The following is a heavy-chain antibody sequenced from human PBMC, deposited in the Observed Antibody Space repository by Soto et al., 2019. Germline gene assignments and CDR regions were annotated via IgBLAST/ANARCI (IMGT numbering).Heavy chain of an antibody. J-gene: IGHJ2*01. CDR1: GFTFSSYG. V-gene: IGHV3-30*18. CDR2: ISYDGSNK. D-gene: IGHD3-16*02. Sequence: QVQLVESGGGVVQPGRSLRLSCAASGFTFSSYGMHWVRQAPGKGLEWVAVISYDGSNKYYADSVKGRFTISRDNSKNTLYLQMNRLRAEDTAVYYCAKDRLRMITFGGVIGHWYFDLWGRGTLVTVSS. CDR3: AKDRLRMITFGGVIGHWYFDL.